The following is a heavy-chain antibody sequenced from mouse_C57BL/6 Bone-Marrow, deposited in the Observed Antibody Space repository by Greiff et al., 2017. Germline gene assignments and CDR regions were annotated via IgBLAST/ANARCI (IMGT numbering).Heavy chain of an antibody. CDR2: IWWNDNK. V-gene: IGHV8-11*01. CDR1: GFSLSTSGMG. CDR3: ARSPSYYYGSSLFDY. D-gene: IGHD1-1*01. Sequence: QVTLKESGPGILQPSQTLSLTCSFSGFSLSTSGMGVGWIHQPSGNGLEWLAHIWWNDNKYYNTALKSRPTISKDTSNNQVFLKLASVDTADTATYYCARSPSYYYGSSLFDYWGQGTTLTVSS. J-gene: IGHJ2*01.